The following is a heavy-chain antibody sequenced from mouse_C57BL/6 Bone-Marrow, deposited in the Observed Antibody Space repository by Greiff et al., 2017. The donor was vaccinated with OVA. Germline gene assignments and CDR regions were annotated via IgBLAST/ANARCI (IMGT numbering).Heavy chain of an antibody. CDR1: GYTFTSYW. Sequence: VQLQQPGAELVKPGASVKMSCKASGYTFTSYWITWVKQRPGQGLEWIGDIYPGSGSTNYNEKFKSKATLTVDTSSSPAYMQLRRLTSEDSAVYDCARAYYDYWGKGTTLTVSS. CDR3: ARAYYDY. V-gene: IGHV1-55*01. J-gene: IGHJ2*01. CDR2: IYPGSGST.